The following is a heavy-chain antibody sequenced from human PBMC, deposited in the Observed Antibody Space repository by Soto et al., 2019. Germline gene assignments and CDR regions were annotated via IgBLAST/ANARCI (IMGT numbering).Heavy chain of an antibody. V-gene: IGHV3-30-3*01. CDR1: GVTFSRST. CDR2: ISYDGSNK. D-gene: IGHD6-19*01. CDR3: ASTYSTGWPFDY. J-gene: IGHJ4*02. Sequence: QVQLVESVGGVVQHGRSLRLSCAASGVTFSRSTMHWVRQAPGKGLEWVAVISYDGSNKYYADSVKGRFTISRDNSKNTLYLQMNSLRAEDTAVFYCASTYSTGWPFDYWGQGTLVTVSS.